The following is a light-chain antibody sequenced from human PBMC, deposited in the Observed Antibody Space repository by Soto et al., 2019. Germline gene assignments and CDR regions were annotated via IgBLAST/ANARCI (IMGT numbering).Light chain of an antibody. V-gene: IGKV2-30*01. CDR2: KIS. Sequence: DVVMTQSPLSLPVTLGQPASISCKSSQSLVYSDGDTYLNWFQQRPGQPPRRLIYKISNRDSGVPDRFSGTGSGTDFTLKISRGEAEDVAIYYCMQGSHWPSTFGQGTKLEIK. CDR3: MQGSHWPST. CDR1: QSLVYSDGDTY. J-gene: IGKJ2*01.